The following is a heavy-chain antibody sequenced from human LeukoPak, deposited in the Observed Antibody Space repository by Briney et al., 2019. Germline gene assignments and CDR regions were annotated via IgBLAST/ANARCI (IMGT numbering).Heavy chain of an antibody. CDR1: GGSFSGYY. CDR3: ARQEASSGWYISGWFDP. CDR2: INHSGST. J-gene: IGHJ5*02. D-gene: IGHD6-19*01. V-gene: IGHV4-34*01. Sequence: SETLSLTCAVYGGSFSGYYWSWIRQPPGKGLEWIGEINHSGSTNYNPSLKGRVTISVDTSKNQFFLKLSSVTAADTAVYYCARQEASSGWYISGWFDPWGQGTLVTVSS.